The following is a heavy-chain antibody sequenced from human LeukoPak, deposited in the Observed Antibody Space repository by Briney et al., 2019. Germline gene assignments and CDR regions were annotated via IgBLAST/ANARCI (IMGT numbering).Heavy chain of an antibody. CDR3: ARAFLERDFDY. CDR2: IKQDGSEK. D-gene: IGHD2/OR15-2a*01. J-gene: IGHJ4*02. Sequence: GGSLRLSCAASGFTFSSYWMSWVRQAPGKGLEWVANIKQDGSEKYYVDSVKGRFTISRDNAMNSLYLQMNSLRAEDTAVYYCARAFLERDFDYWGQGTLVTVSS. CDR1: GFTFSSYW. V-gene: IGHV3-7*01.